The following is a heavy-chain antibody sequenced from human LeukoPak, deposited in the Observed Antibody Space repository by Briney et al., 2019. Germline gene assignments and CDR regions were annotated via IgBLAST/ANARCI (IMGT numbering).Heavy chain of an antibody. CDR1: GGSISSGGYY. Sequence: PSETLSLTCTVSGGSISSGGYYWSWIRQPPGKGLEWIGYIYYSGSTNYNPSLKSRVTISVDTSKNQFSLKLSSVTAADTAVYYCARYTSMFAFHAHGFDIWGQGTMVTVSS. V-gene: IGHV4-61*08. CDR3: ARYTSMFAFHAHGFDI. J-gene: IGHJ3*02. CDR2: IYYSGST. D-gene: IGHD5-18*01.